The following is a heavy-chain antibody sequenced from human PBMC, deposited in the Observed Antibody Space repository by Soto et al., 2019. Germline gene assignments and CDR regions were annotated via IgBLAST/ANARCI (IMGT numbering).Heavy chain of an antibody. CDR2: IYQSGST. Sequence: SETLSLTCAVSGGSLSSSAYSWSWIRQPPGKGLEWIGFIYQSGSTYYNPSLKSRVTMSLDRPKNQFSLKLSSVTAADTAVYYCARELLFYDSDGFSWDDAFDIWGQGTMLTVSS. V-gene: IGHV4-30-2*01. J-gene: IGHJ3*02. CDR1: GGSLSSSAYS. CDR3: ARELLFYDSDGFSWDDAFDI. D-gene: IGHD3-22*01.